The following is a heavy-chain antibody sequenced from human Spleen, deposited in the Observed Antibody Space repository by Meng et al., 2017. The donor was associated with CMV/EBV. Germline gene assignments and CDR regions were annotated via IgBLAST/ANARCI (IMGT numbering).Heavy chain of an antibody. CDR2: IYYSGST. Sequence: SGGSISSGDYYWSWISQPPGKGLEWIGYIYYSGSTYYNPSLKSRVTISVDTSKNQFSLKLSSVTAADTAVYYCARGEYSSSSKHFDYWGQGTLVTVSS. D-gene: IGHD6-6*01. CDR1: GGSISSGDYY. CDR3: ARGEYSSSSKHFDY. V-gene: IGHV4-30-4*08. J-gene: IGHJ4*02.